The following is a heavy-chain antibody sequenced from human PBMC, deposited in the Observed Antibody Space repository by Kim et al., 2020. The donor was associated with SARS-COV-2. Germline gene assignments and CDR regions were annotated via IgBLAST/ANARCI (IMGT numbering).Heavy chain of an antibody. Sequence: MKGRYTNARDNAKNTLYLQMNSLRAGDTAVYYCAREWLVRRYCYYGMDVWGQGTTVTVSS. V-gene: IGHV3-74*01. J-gene: IGHJ6*02. D-gene: IGHD6-19*01. CDR3: AREWLVRRYCYYGMDV.